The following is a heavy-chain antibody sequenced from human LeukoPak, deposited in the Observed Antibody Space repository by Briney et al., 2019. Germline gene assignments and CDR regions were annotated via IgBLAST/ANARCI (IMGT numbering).Heavy chain of an antibody. CDR3: ARDWGYSSSRWSAFDI. CDR2: ISSSSSYI. D-gene: IGHD6-13*01. J-gene: IGHJ3*02. Sequence: GGSLRLSCAASGFTFSSYSMNWVRQAPGKGLEWVSSISSSSSYIYYADSVKGRFTISRDNAKNSLYLQMNSLRAEDTAVYYCARDWGYSSSRWSAFDIWGQGTMVTVSS. V-gene: IGHV3-21*01. CDR1: GFTFSSYS.